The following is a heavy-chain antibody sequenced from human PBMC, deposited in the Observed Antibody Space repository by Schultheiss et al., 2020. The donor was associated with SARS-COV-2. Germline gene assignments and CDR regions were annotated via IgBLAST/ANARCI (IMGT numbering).Heavy chain of an antibody. Sequence: SETLSLTCTVSGGSISSYYWSWIRQPPGKGLEWIGYIYYSGSTNYNHSLKSRVTISVDTSKNQFSLKLSSVTAADTAVYYCARAAVRGSYYYGMDVWGQGTTVTVSS. CDR2: IYYSGST. CDR1: GGSISSYY. CDR3: ARAAVRGSYYYGMDV. D-gene: IGHD2-2*01. V-gene: IGHV4-59*01. J-gene: IGHJ6*02.